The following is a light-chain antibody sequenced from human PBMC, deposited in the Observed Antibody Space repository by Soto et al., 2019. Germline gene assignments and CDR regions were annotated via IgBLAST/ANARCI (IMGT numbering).Light chain of an antibody. CDR3: CSYAGSYTLV. CDR1: SSDVGAYNW. V-gene: IGLV2-11*01. CDR2: DVT. Sequence: QSALTQPRSVSGSPGQSVTISCAGTSSDVGAYNWVPWYQQHPGKVPKLIIYDVTRRPSGVPDRFSGSKSGNTASLTISGLQAGDEADYYCCSYAGSYTLVFGGGTKLTVL. J-gene: IGLJ3*02.